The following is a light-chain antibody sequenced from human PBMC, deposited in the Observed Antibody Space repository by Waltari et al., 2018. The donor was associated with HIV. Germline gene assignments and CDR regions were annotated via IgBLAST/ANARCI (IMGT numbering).Light chain of an antibody. CDR1: QDISNY. Sequence: DIQMTPSPSSLSASVGDRVTITCQASQDISNYLNWYQQKSGKAPKLLIYDASNLQTGVPSRFSGRRSGTDFTFTISSLQPEDIATYYCQHYDNRPPWTFGQGTKVEIK. J-gene: IGKJ1*01. V-gene: IGKV1-33*01. CDR2: DAS. CDR3: QHYDNRPPWT.